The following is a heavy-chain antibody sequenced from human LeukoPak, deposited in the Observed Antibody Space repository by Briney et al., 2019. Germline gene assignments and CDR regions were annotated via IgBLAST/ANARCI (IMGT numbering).Heavy chain of an antibody. V-gene: IGHV3-23*01. J-gene: IGHJ6*02. CDR1: GFTFSSYW. CDR3: AKGKESNYYDSSGYYAYYYYGMDV. D-gene: IGHD3-22*01. CDR2: ISGSGGST. Sequence: GGSLRLSCAASGFTFSSYWMNWARQAPGKGLEWVSGISGSGGSTYYADSVKGRFTISRDNSKNTLYLQMNSLRAEDTAVYYCAKGKESNYYDSSGYYAYYYYGMDVWGQGTTVTVSS.